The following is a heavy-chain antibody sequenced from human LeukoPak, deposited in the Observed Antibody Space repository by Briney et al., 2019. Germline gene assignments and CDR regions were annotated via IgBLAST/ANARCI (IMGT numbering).Heavy chain of an antibody. Sequence: PSETLSLTCTVSGYSISSGYYWGWIRQPPGKGLEWIGSIYHSGSTYYNPSLKSRVTISVDTSKNQFSLKLSSVTAADTAVYYCARDRGSRKAATPGAVEYWGQGTLVTVSS. CDR3: ARDRGSRKAATPGAVEY. CDR1: GYSISSGYY. D-gene: IGHD2-2*01. CDR2: IYHSGST. J-gene: IGHJ4*02. V-gene: IGHV4-38-2*02.